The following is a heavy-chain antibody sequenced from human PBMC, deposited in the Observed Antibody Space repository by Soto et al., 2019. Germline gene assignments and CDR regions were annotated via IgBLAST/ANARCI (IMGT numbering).Heavy chain of an antibody. Sequence: LRLSCAASGFTFSSYAMSWVRQAPGKGLEWVSAISGSGGSTYYADSVKGRFTISRDNSKNTLYLQMNSLRAEDTAVYYCAKAALVVAATQGPTDYWGQGTLVTVSS. CDR3: AKAALVVAATQGPTDY. CDR1: GFTFSSYA. D-gene: IGHD2-15*01. CDR2: ISGSGGST. J-gene: IGHJ4*02. V-gene: IGHV3-23*01.